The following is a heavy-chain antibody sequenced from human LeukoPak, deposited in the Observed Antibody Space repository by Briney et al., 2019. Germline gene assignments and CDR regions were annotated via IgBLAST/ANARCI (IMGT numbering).Heavy chain of an antibody. D-gene: IGHD3-3*01. CDR3: ASDRPSSSGITIFGVVNHYYGMDV. Sequence: SETLSLTCTVSRDPISSSSYYWGWSRQPPGKGLEWLGRSCYSGSTYYSPSLKGRVTMSVDTSKNQFSLKLSSVTAADTAVYYCASDRPSSSGITIFGVVNHYYGMDVWGQGTTVTVSS. CDR1: RDPISSSSYY. J-gene: IGHJ6*02. V-gene: IGHV4-39*01. CDR2: SCYSGST.